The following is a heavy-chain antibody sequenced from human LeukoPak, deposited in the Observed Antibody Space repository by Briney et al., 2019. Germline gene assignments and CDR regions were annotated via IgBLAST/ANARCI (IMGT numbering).Heavy chain of an antibody. D-gene: IGHD3-22*01. V-gene: IGHV3-74*01. J-gene: IGHJ3*02. CDR3: AKGPGYYDSSAGGGFDI. Sequence: GGSLRLSCAASGFTFSSYWMHWVRQAPGKGLVWVSRINSDGSSTTYADSVKGRFTISRDNAKNTLYLQMNSLRAEDTAVYYCAKGPGYYDSSAGGGFDIWGQGTMVSVSS. CDR1: GFTFSSYW. CDR2: INSDGSST.